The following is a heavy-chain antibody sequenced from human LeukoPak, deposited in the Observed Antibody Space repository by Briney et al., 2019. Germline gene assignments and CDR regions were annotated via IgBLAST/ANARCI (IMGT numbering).Heavy chain of an antibody. CDR2: IDRSDSYT. CDR3: ARRATSVRGIPLFDY. V-gene: IGHV5-10-1*01. Sequence: ESLKISCQGSGYRFTSYLIDWVRQMPGKGLEWMGRIDRSDSYTNYSPSFQGHVTISADNSISTAYLQWSGLKASDTAMYYCARRATSVRGIPLFDYWGQGTLVTVSS. J-gene: IGHJ4*02. D-gene: IGHD3-10*01. CDR1: GYRFTSYL.